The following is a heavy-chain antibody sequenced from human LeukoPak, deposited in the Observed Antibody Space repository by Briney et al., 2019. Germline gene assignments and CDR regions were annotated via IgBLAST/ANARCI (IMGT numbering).Heavy chain of an antibody. CDR3: ASERITIFGVVTEYYFDY. Sequence: ASVKVSCKASGYTFTGYYMHWVRQAPGQGLEWVGWINPNSGGTNYAQKFQGKVTMTRDTSISTAYMELSRLRSDDTAVYYCASERITIFGVVTEYYFDYWGQGTLVTVSS. D-gene: IGHD3-3*01. CDR1: GYTFTGYY. J-gene: IGHJ4*02. CDR2: INPNSGGT. V-gene: IGHV1-2*02.